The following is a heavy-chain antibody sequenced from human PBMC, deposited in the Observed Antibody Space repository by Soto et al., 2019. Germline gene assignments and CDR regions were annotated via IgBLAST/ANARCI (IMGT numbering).Heavy chain of an antibody. CDR1: GYTFTGTY. D-gene: IGHD6-6*01. J-gene: IGHJ3*02. Sequence: QVQLVQSGAEVKKPGASVKVSCKASGYTFTGTYMHWVRQSAGQGLEWMGWIKPNSGGTNEAQKFQGRVTVTRDTSISTAYMELSRLRSEDTDVYYCARDGDSSSPLDIWGQGTMVTVSS. CDR3: ARDGDSSSPLDI. V-gene: IGHV1-2*02. CDR2: IKPNSGGT.